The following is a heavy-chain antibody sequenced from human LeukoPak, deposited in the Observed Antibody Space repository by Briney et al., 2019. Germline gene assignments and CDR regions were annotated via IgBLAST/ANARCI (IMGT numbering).Heavy chain of an antibody. D-gene: IGHD3-16*02. V-gene: IGHV1-18*01. Sequence: ASVKVSCKASGYTFTSYGISWVRQAPGQGLEWMGWISAYNGNTNYAQKLQGRVTMTTDTSTSTAYMELRSLRSDDTAVYYCAVGFYDYVCGSYPSRSRFDYWGQGTLVTVSS. CDR1: GYTFTSYG. CDR2: ISAYNGNT. CDR3: AVGFYDYVCGSYPSRSRFDY. J-gene: IGHJ4*02.